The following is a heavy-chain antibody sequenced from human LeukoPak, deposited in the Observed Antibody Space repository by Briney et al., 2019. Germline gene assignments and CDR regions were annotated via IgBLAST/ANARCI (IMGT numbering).Heavy chain of an antibody. CDR3: ARDRSSGWLWSIDY. CDR2: ISYDGSNK. D-gene: IGHD6-19*01. J-gene: IGHJ4*02. CDR1: GFTFSSYA. V-gene: IGHV3-30-3*01. Sequence: GGSLRLSCAASGFTFSSYAMHWVRQAPGKGPEWVAVISYDGSNKYYADSVKVRFTISRDNSKNTLYLQMNSLRAEDTAVYYCARDRSSGWLWSIDYWGQGTLVTVSS.